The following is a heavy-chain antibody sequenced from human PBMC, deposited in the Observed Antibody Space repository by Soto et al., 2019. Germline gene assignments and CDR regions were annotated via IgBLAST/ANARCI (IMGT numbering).Heavy chain of an antibody. CDR1: GFSFDDYA. V-gene: IGHV3-9*01. CDR3: AKDRHKGYNSSWYGFDD. D-gene: IGHD6-13*01. J-gene: IGHJ4*02. CDR2: ISWNSGSI. Sequence: EVQLVESGGGLVQPGRSLRLSCAASGFSFDDYAMHWVRQAPGKGLEWVSGISWNSGSIGYADSVKGRFTISRDNAKNSLYLQMNSLRADDTAMYYCAKDRHKGYNSSWYGFDDWGQGTLVTVSS.